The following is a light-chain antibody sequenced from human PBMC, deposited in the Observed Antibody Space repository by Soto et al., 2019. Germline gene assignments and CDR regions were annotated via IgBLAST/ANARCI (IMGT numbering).Light chain of an antibody. J-gene: IGLJ1*01. CDR3: CSFAGSFDA. CDR1: SSDVGGYNL. Sequence: QSALTQPASVSGSPGQSITISCTGSSSDVGGYNLVSWYQQHPGKVPKLIIYEDNQRPSGVSNRFSGSKSGNTASLTISGLQAEDEADYYCCSFAGSFDAFGTGTKLTVL. CDR2: EDN. V-gene: IGLV2-23*01.